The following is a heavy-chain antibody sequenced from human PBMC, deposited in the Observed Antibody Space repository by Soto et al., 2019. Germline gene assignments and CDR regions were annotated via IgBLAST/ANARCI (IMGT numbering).Heavy chain of an antibody. Sequence: PGGSLRLSCAASGFAFSSYAMSWVRQAPGKGLEWVSAISGSGGSTYYADSVKGRFTISRDNSKNTLYLQMNSLRAEDTAVYYCAKDRSVRSSSSPFDYWGQGTLVTVSS. CDR1: GFAFSSYA. CDR2: ISGSGGST. D-gene: IGHD6-6*01. V-gene: IGHV3-23*01. J-gene: IGHJ4*02. CDR3: AKDRSVRSSSSPFDY.